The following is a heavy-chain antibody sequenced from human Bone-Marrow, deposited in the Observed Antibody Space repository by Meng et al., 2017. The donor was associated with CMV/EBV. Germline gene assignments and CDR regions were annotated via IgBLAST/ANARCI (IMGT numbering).Heavy chain of an antibody. V-gene: IGHV4-34*01. CDR3: ARKGGPH. CDR1: GGSFSGYY. J-gene: IGHJ4*02. D-gene: IGHD3-16*01. CDR2: INHSGST. Sequence: SETLSLTCAVYGGSFSGYYWSWIRQPPGKGLEWIGEINHSGSTNYNPSLKSRVTISVDTSKNQFSLKLSSVTAADTAVYYGARKGGPHWGQGTLVTVSS.